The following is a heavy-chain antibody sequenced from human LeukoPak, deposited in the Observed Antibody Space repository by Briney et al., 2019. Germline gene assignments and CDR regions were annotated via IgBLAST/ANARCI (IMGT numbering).Heavy chain of an antibody. CDR1: GFTFTTHW. D-gene: IGHD1-26*01. J-gene: IGHJ4*02. CDR2: IKPDGGDT. Sequence: GGSLRLSCGASGFTFTTHWIHWVRQAPGKGLVWVSRIKPDGGDTNYADSVKGRFTISRDNAKNTVYLQMNSLRAEDTAVYYCAKDRPRRYSGSYRLDYWGQGTLVTVSS. CDR3: AKDRPRRYSGSYRLDY. V-gene: IGHV3-74*01.